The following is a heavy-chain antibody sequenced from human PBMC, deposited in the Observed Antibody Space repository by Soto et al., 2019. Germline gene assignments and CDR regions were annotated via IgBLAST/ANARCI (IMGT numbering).Heavy chain of an antibody. CDR3: AKDMDYGDSGYYSSGAFDI. V-gene: IGHV3-23*01. D-gene: IGHD3-22*01. J-gene: IGHJ3*02. Sequence: GGSLRLSCAASGFTLSLYGMHWVRQVPGKGLVWVSAISGSGGSTSYADSVKGRFTVSRDNSKNTLYLQMNSLRAEDTAVYYCAKDMDYGDSGYYSSGAFDIWGQGTMVTVSS. CDR1: GFTLSLYG. CDR2: ISGSGGST.